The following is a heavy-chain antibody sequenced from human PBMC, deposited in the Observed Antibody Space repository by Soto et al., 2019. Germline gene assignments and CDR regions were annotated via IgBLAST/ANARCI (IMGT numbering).Heavy chain of an antibody. J-gene: IGHJ6*02. Sequence: QVQLVQSGAEGKKPGASVKVSCTASGYTFTSYDINWVRQATGQGLEWMGGRNPNSGNTGYAQKLQGRVTMTRNTSIITAYMEPSSLRSEGTAVYDCARPRSGASYYGMNVWGQGTAVTVSS. CDR2: RNPNSGNT. D-gene: IGHD3-3*01. CDR3: ARPRSGASYYGMNV. CDR1: GYTFTSYD. V-gene: IGHV1-8*01.